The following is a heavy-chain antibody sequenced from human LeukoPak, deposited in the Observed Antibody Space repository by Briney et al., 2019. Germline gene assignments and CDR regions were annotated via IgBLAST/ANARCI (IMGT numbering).Heavy chain of an antibody. D-gene: IGHD7-27*01. CDR3: ARESNWVFDY. J-gene: IGHJ4*02. CDR2: IYYSGTP. V-gene: IGHV4-59*01. CDR1: GGSMSNVY. Sequence: SETLSLTCTASGGSMSNVYWSWIRQTPGKGLEWLASIYYSGTPTYNPSLNRRGTISVDTSKNQFSLKLRSVTAADTATYFCARESNWVFDYWGQGARVTVSS.